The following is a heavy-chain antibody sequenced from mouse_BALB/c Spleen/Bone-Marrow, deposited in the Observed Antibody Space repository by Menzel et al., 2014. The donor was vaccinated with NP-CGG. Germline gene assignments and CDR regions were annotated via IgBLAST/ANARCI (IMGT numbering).Heavy chain of an antibody. CDR2: IRNKANAYTT. D-gene: IGHD2-1*01. J-gene: IGHJ4*01. Sequence: DVMLVESGGGLVQPGGSLRLSCATSGSTFTDYYMSWVRQPPGKALEWLGFIRNKANAYTTEYSASVKGRFTTSRDNSQSILYLQMNILRAEDSATYYCARSLYPRAMDYWGQGTSVTVSS. CDR1: GSTFTDYY. CDR3: ARSLYPRAMDY. V-gene: IGHV7-3*02.